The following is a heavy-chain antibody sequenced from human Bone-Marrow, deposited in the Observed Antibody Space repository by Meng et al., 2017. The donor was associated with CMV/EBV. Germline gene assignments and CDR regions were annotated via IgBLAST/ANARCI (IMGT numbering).Heavy chain of an antibody. CDR2: IIPIFGTA. J-gene: IGHJ4*02. CDR3: ARSQYSSSWYPFTH. V-gene: IGHV1-69*12. CDR1: GGTFSSNA. Sequence: QVQVVQSGAEVKKPGHSVKVPCKASGGTFSSNAISWVRQAPGQGLEWMGGIIPIFGTANYAQKFQGRVTITVDESTSTAYMELSSLRSEDTAVYYCARSQYSSSWYPFTHWGQGTLVTVSS. D-gene: IGHD6-13*01.